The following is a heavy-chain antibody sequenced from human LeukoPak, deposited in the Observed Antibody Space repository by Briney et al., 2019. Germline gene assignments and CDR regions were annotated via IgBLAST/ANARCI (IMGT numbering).Heavy chain of an antibody. CDR1: GFTFSSYS. V-gene: IGHV3-48*02. CDR2: ISSSSSTI. D-gene: IGHD2-21*01. J-gene: IGHJ4*02. Sequence: HPGGSLRLSCATSGFTFSSYSMNWVRQAPGKGLEWVSYISSSSSTIYYADSVKGRFTISRDNAKNSLYLQMNSLRDEDTAVYYWGGGGRSPPIVYFAYGGQETLVTVS. CDR3: GGGGRSPPIVYFAY.